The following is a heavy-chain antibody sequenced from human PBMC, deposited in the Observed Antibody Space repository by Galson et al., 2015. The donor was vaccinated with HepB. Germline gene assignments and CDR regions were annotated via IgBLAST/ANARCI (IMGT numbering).Heavy chain of an antibody. CDR2: IYYSGST. Sequence: ETLSLTCTVSGGSISGYYWNWIRQPPGKGLEWIGYIYYSGSTNSNPSLKSRVTISVDTSKNQFSLRLSSVTAADTAVYYCARSRGYDFSEADYWGQGTLVTVSS. V-gene: IGHV4-59*01. D-gene: IGHD3-3*01. CDR3: ARSRGYDFSEADY. CDR1: GGSISGYY. J-gene: IGHJ4*02.